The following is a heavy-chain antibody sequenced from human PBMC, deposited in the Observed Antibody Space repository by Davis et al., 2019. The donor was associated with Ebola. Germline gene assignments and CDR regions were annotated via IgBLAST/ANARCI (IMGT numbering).Heavy chain of an antibody. CDR1: GFTFTTST. CDR2: INEGGYT. J-gene: IGHJ4*02. V-gene: IGHV4-34*01. D-gene: IGHD3-10*01. Sequence: MPGGSLRLSCVASGFTFTTSTMHWIRQSPGKGLEWLGEINEGGYTNYNPSLKSRVTISIDTSKNQFSLKLTSVTAADTAVYYCAREGPGYWGQGTLVTVSS. CDR3: AREGPGY.